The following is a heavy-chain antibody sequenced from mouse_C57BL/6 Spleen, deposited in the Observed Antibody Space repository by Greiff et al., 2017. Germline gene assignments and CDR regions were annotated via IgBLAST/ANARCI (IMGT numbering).Heavy chain of an antibody. CDR3: ARSIGGSSYAMDY. CDR1: GYTFTSYW. V-gene: IGHV1-59*01. D-gene: IGHD1-1*01. J-gene: IGHJ4*01. CDR2: IDPSDSYT. Sequence: QVQLQQPGAELVRPGTSVKLSCKASGYTFTSYWMHWVKQRPGQGLEWIGVIDPSDSYTNYNQKFKGKATLTVDTSSSTAYMQLSSLTSEDSAVYYCARSIGGSSYAMDYWGQGTSGTVSS.